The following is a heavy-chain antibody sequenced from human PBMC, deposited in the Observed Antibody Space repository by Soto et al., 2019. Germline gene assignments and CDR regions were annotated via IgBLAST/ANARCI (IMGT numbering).Heavy chain of an antibody. CDR3: ARVPYYDFWSRYPYDY. CDR2: INAGNGNT. J-gene: IGHJ4*02. D-gene: IGHD3-3*01. V-gene: IGHV1-3*01. Sequence: ASVKVSCKASGYTFTSYAMHWVRQAPGQRLEWMGWINAGNGNTKYSQKFQGRVTITRDTSASTAYMELSSLRSEDTAVYYCARVPYYDFWSRYPYDYWGQGPVVTVSP. CDR1: GYTFTSYA.